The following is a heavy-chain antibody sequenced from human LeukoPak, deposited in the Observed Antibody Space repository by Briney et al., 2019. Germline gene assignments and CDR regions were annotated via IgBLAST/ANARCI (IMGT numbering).Heavy chain of an antibody. CDR1: GYTFTIHD. Sequence: ASVKVSCKASGYTFTIHDINWVRQATGQGLEWMGWMSPNSGDTGYAQKFQGRITMTSDSSISTAYMELSSLRSEDTAIYYCVRTPPNWGFDYWGQGTLVTVSS. J-gene: IGHJ4*02. D-gene: IGHD7-27*01. CDR2: MSPNSGDT. CDR3: VRTPPNWGFDY. V-gene: IGHV1-8*01.